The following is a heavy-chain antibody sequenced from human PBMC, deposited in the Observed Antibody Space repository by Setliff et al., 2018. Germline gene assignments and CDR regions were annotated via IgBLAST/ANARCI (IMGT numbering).Heavy chain of an antibody. V-gene: IGHV4-39*01. D-gene: IGHD6-19*01. CDR1: GGSISSSSYY. J-gene: IGHJ5*02. CDR2: IYYSGST. CDR3: AGTDSSGWWFDH. Sequence: SETLSLTCTVSGGSISSSSYYWGWIRQPPGKGLEWIGSIYYSGSTYYNPSLKSRGIISVDTSKSQFSLMLTAVTAADTDVYYCAGTDSSGWWFDHWGQGTLVTVSS.